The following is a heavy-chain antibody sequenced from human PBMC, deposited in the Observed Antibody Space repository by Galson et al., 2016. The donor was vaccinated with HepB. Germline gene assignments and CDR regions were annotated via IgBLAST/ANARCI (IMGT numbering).Heavy chain of an antibody. CDR2: TYFSGST. J-gene: IGHJ4*02. Sequence: TLSLTCTVSGYSISSGGSYWSWLRQEPGKGLEWIGHTYFSGSTSYSPSLKSRATISLDTSKNQFSLRLASVTAADTAVYYCAKWSGYSSQYFDYWGQGTLVLVSS. V-gene: IGHV4-31*03. CDR3: AKWSGYSSQYFDY. D-gene: IGHD5-18*01. CDR1: GYSISSGGSY.